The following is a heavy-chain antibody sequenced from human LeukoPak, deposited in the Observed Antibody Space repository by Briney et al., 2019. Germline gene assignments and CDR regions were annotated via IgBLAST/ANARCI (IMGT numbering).Heavy chain of an antibody. D-gene: IGHD3-10*01. CDR2: INSDGSST. V-gene: IGHV3-74*01. Sequence: PGGSLRLSCAASGFTFSRYWMHWVRQAPGKGLVWVSRINSDGSSTSYADSVKGRFTISRDNSKNTLYLQMNSLRAEDTAVYYCAKGSDVIGDAFDIWGQGTMVTVSS. CDR1: GFTFSRYW. J-gene: IGHJ3*02. CDR3: AKGSDVIGDAFDI.